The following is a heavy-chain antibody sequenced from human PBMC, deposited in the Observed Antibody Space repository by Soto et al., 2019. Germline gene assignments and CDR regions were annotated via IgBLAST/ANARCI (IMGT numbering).Heavy chain of an antibody. J-gene: IGHJ4*02. V-gene: IGHV5-51*01. CDR1: GYSYTTYW. CDR2: IYPGDSVT. CDR3: ARPIDYSSSSTGIDY. Sequence: PGESLEISCKGSGYSYTTYWIAWVRQKPGKGLELMGIIYPGDSVTRYSPSFQGQVTISADKSISTAYLQWSSLEASDTAMYYCARPIDYSSSSTGIDYWGQGTLVTVSS. D-gene: IGHD6-6*01.